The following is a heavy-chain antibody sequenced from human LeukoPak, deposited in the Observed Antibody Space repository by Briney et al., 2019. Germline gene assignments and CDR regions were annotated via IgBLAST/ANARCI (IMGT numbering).Heavy chain of an antibody. D-gene: IGHD3-22*01. CDR2: INSDGSST. Sequence: GGSLRLSCAASGFTFSSYWMHWVRQAPGKGLVWVSRINSDGSSTSYADSVKGRFTISRDNAKNTLYLQMNSLRAEDTAVYYCAREKYYYDSSGYYYKRFDYWGQGTLVTVPS. CDR3: AREKYYYDSSGYYYKRFDY. V-gene: IGHV3-74*01. J-gene: IGHJ4*02. CDR1: GFTFSSYW.